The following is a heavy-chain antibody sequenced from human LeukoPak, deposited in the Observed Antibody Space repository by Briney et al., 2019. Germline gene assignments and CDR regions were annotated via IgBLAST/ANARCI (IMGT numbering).Heavy chain of an antibody. D-gene: IGHD3-22*01. Sequence: GGSLRLSCAASGFTFSSYAMSWVRQAPGKGLEWVSSISSSSSYIYYADSVKGRFTISRDNAKNSLYLQMNSLRAEDTAVYYCARVGYYDSSGYYTSVEDYWGQGTLVTVSS. CDR3: ARVGYYDSSGYYTSVEDY. J-gene: IGHJ4*02. CDR2: ISSSSSYI. CDR1: GFTFSSYA. V-gene: IGHV3-21*01.